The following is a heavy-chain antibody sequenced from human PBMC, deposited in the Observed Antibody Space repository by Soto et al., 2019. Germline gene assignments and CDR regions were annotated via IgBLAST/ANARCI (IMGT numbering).Heavy chain of an antibody. CDR1: GGSIDSYD. V-gene: IGHV4-59*12. Sequence: SETLSLTCTVFGGSIDSYDWSWIRQAPGKGQEWIGHISDSGTTNYNPSVGSRVTISVDTSRNLFSLKLSSVTAADTAVYFCARDRWTSRANGFDPWGPGTMVTVSS. CDR3: ARDRWTSRANGFDP. J-gene: IGHJ5*02. CDR2: ISDSGTT. D-gene: IGHD3-16*02.